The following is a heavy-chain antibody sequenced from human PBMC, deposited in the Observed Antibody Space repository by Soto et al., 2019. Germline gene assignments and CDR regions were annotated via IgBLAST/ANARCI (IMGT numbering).Heavy chain of an antibody. CDR1: GGPISSSSYY. V-gene: IGHV4-39*01. J-gene: IGHJ5*02. CDR3: ARDITIFGVVTKGWFDP. CDR2: IYYSGST. Sequence: SETLSLTCTVSGGPISSSSYYWGWIRQPPGKGLEWIGSIYYSGSTYYNPSLKSRVTISVDTSKNQFSLKPSSVTAADTAVYYCARDITIFGVVTKGWFDPWGQGTLVTVSS. D-gene: IGHD3-3*01.